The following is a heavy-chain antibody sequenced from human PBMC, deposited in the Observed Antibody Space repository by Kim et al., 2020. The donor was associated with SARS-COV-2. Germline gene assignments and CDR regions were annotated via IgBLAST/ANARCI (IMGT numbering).Heavy chain of an antibody. CDR2: IMQDGTEK. Sequence: GGSLRLSCATSGFTFSNYIMTWVRQPPGKGLEWVATIMQDGTEKYYTASVKGRFTISRDNSKRSMSLQLNNLRGEDTAVYYCASGRDWFDPWGQGTLVIVSS. V-gene: IGHV3-7*01. CDR3: ASGRDWFDP. J-gene: IGHJ5*02. CDR1: GFTFSNYI. D-gene: IGHD1-26*01.